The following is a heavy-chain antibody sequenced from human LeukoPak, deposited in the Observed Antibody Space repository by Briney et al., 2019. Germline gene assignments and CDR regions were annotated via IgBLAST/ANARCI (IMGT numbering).Heavy chain of an antibody. CDR3: TTEYFGGFEY. J-gene: IGHJ4*02. CDR1: TFTKAW. V-gene: IGHV3-15*07. CDR2: VKNRGDGRTT. Sequence: GGSLRLSCVASTFTKAWMNWVRQAPGKGLEWVGRVKNRGDGRTTDYAAPVKGRFTISRDDSKRTVYLQMNSLKTEDTAVYFCTTEYFGGFEYWGQGTLVTVSS. D-gene: IGHD3-16*01.